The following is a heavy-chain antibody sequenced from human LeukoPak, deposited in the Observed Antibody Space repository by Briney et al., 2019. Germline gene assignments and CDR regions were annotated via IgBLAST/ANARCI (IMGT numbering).Heavy chain of an antibody. V-gene: IGHV3-21*01. Sequence: GGSLRLSCAASGFTFSSYSMNWVRQAPGKGLEWVSSISSSSSYIYYADSVKGRFTISRDNAKNSLFLQMNSLRAEDTAVYYCARVALTCSSTSCFPHFDYWGQGTLVTVPS. D-gene: IGHD2-2*01. CDR2: ISSSSSYI. CDR3: ARVALTCSSTSCFPHFDY. J-gene: IGHJ4*02. CDR1: GFTFSSYS.